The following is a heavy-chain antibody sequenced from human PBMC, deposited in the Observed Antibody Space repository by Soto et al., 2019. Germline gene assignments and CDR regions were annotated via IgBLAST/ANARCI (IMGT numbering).Heavy chain of an antibody. D-gene: IGHD2-2*01. CDR1: GFTFSDYY. V-gene: IGHV3-11*06. CDR3: ARVSNSVVVPAAMLWVDFDY. Sequence: QVQLVESGGGLVKPGGSLRLSCAASGFTFSDYYMSWIRQAPGKGLEWVSYISSSSSYTNYADSVKGRFTISRDNAKNSLYLQMNSLRAEDTAVYYCARVSNSVVVPAAMLWVDFDYWGQGTLVTVSS. CDR2: ISSSSSYT. J-gene: IGHJ4*02.